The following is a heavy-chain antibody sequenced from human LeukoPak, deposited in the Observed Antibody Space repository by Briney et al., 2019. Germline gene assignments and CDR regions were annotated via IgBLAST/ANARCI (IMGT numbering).Heavy chain of an antibody. CDR1: GFTFSSYG. Sequence: HPGRSLRLSCAASGFTFSSYGMHCVRQAPGKGLEWVAVIWYDGGNKYYADSVKGRFTISRDNSKNTLYLQMNSLRAEDTAVYYCARGGPKDYFDYWGQGTPVTVSS. J-gene: IGHJ4*02. V-gene: IGHV3-33*01. CDR2: IWYDGGNK. CDR3: ARGGPKDYFDY.